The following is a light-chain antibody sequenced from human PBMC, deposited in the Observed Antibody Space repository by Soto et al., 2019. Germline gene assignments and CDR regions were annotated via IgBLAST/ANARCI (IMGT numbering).Light chain of an antibody. CDR2: GNS. CDR1: SSNIGAGYD. V-gene: IGLV1-40*01. Sequence: QSVLTQPSSVSGAPGQRVTISCTGSSSNIGAGYDVHWYQQLPGTAPKLLIYGNSNRPSGVPDRFSGSKSGTSASLAITGLQAEDEADYYCQSYDSSLSGSKVFGGGTKLTVL. CDR3: QSYDSSLSGSKV. J-gene: IGLJ3*02.